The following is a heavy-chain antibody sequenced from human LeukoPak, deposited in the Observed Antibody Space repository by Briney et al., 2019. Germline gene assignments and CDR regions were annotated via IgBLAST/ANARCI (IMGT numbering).Heavy chain of an antibody. CDR3: AREDGDYENFDY. J-gene: IGHJ4*02. D-gene: IGHD4-17*01. Sequence: SETLSLTCTVSGGSISSYYWSWIRQPPGKGLEWIGYIYYSGSTNYNPSLKSRVTISVDTSKNQFSLKLRSVTAADTAVYYCAREDGDYENFDYWGQGTLVTVSS. V-gene: IGHV4-59*01. CDR1: GGSISSYY. CDR2: IYYSGST.